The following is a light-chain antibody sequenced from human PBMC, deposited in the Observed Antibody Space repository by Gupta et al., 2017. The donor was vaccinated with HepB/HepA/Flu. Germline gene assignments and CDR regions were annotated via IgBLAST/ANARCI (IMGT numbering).Light chain of an antibody. Sequence: QLVLTQSPSASASLGASVRLTCTLSSGHSDYAIAWHQQQPEQGPRYLMKLNSDGSHSKGDGIPDRFSGSRSGAARFLTISSLQSEDESYYYCQTWGTDMQLFGGGTKLTVL. V-gene: IGLV4-69*01. CDR3: QTWGTDMQL. CDR1: SGHSDYA. CDR2: LNSDGSH. J-gene: IGLJ2*01.